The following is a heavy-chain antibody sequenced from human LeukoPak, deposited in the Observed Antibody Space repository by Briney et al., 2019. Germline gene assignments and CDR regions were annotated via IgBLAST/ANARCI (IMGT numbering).Heavy chain of an antibody. Sequence: AGGSLRLSCAASGFTFSSYEMNWVRQAPGKGLEWVSYITSSGSIIYYADSVKGRFTISRDNAKNSLYLQMSSLRAEDTAVYYCAREGRFYFRGYTYYYMDVWGKGTTVTISS. CDR2: ITSSGSII. D-gene: IGHD3-22*01. CDR1: GFTFSSYE. V-gene: IGHV3-48*03. CDR3: AREGRFYFRGYTYYYMDV. J-gene: IGHJ6*03.